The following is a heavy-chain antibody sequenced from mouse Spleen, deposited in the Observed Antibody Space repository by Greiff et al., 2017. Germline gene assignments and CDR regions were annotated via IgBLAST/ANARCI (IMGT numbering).Heavy chain of an antibody. D-gene: IGHD1-1*01. CDR1: GYAFSSSW. J-gene: IGHJ1*03. V-gene: IGHV1-82*01. CDR3: AREVITTVVAKDIDV. Sequence: QVQLQQSGPELVKPGASVKISCKASGYAFSSSWMNWVNQSPGKGLEWIGRIYPGDGDTNYNGTFKGRATLTADKSSSTAYMQLSSLTSEDSAVYFCAREVITTVVAKDIDVWGTGTTVTVSS. CDR2: IYPGDGDT.